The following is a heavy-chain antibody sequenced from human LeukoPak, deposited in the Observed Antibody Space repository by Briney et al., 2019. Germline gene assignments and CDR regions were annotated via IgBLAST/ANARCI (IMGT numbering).Heavy chain of an antibody. Sequence: SVKVSCKASGGTFSSYAISWVRQAPGQGLEWMGGIIPIFGTANYAQKFQGRVTITTDESTSTAYMELSSLRSEDTAVYYCARDYNGDDAFDIWGQGTMVTVSS. CDR2: IIPIFGTA. CDR1: GGTFSSYA. J-gene: IGHJ3*02. CDR3: ARDYNGDDAFDI. V-gene: IGHV1-69*05. D-gene: IGHD4-17*01.